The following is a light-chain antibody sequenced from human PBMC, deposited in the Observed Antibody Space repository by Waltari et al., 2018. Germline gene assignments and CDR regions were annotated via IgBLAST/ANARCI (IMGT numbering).Light chain of an antibody. CDR1: QGISTY. Sequence: DIQLTQSPSSLSPSVGDRVTITCRASQGISTYLAWFQQKPGKAPKSLIYDVSSLLNGVATKFSGSGSGTDFTLTISNLQPEDCATYYCQQYHSYPLTFGGGTKVEIK. J-gene: IGKJ4*01. CDR2: DVS. V-gene: IGKV1-16*02. CDR3: QQYHSYPLT.